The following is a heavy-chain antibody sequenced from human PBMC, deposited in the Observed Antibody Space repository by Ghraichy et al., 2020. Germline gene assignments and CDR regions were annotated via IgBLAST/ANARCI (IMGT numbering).Heavy chain of an antibody. J-gene: IGHJ5*02. CDR2: INPSGGST. CDR3: ARDQDIVVVPAARAGLRFDP. V-gene: IGHV1-46*01. Sequence: ASVKVSCKASGYTFTSYYMHWVRQAPGQGLEWMGIINPSGGSTSYAQKFQGRVTMTRDTSTSTVYMELSSLRSEDTAVYYCARDQDIVVVPAARAGLRFDPWGQGTLVTVSS. D-gene: IGHD2-2*01. CDR1: GYTFTSYY.